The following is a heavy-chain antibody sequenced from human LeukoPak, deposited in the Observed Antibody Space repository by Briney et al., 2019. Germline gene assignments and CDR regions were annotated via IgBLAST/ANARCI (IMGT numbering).Heavy chain of an antibody. J-gene: IGHJ4*02. Sequence: SETLSLTCTVSGGSISSSSYYWGWIRQPPGKGLEWIGSIYYSGSTYYNPSLKSRVTISVDTSKNQFSLKLSSVTAADTAVYYCARGTQQWLGYWGQGTLVTVSS. D-gene: IGHD6-19*01. CDR1: GGSISSSSYY. CDR3: ARGTQQWLGY. V-gene: IGHV4-39*01. CDR2: IYYSGST.